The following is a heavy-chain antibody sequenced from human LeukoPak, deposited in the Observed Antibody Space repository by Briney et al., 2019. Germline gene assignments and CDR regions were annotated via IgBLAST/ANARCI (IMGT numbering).Heavy chain of an antibody. D-gene: IGHD1-1*01. J-gene: IGHJ5*02. V-gene: IGHV1-8*01. Sequence: APVKVSCKASGYTFTSYDINWVRQATGQGLEWMGWMNPNSGNTGYAQKFQGRVTMTRNTSISTAYMELSSLRSEDTAVYYCARQVELVQLRKYNWFDPWGQGTLVTVSS. CDR1: GYTFTSYD. CDR3: ARQVELVQLRKYNWFDP. CDR2: MNPNSGNT.